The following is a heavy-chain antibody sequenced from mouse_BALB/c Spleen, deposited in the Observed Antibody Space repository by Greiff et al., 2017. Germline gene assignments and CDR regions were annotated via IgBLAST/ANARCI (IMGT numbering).Heavy chain of an antibody. D-gene: IGHD1-1*01. CDR1: GYSLTTSGMG. CDR2: MWWGDVN. V-gene: IGHV8-8*01. CDR3: TRRERYGIDY. Sequence: QVPLKESGPGLLQPSQTLSLTCSFSGYSLTTSGMGLVWIRHASSQGWMWLIRMWWGDVNHYNPALKSRMTISKDTSSSQVILKSASADTAATATYYGTRRERYGIDYWGQGTLVTVSA. J-gene: IGHJ3*01.